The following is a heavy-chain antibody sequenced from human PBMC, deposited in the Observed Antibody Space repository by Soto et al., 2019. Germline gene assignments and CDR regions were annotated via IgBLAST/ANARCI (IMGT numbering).Heavy chain of an antibody. CDR3: ARGRYSSGWYFDY. V-gene: IGHV3-33*01. D-gene: IGHD6-19*01. J-gene: IGHJ4*02. Sequence: GGSLRLSCAASGFTFSSYGMHWVRQAPGKGLEWVAVIWYDGSNKYYADSVKGRFTISRDNSKNTLYLQMNSLRAEDTAVYYCARGRYSSGWYFDYWGQGTLVTVSS. CDR1: GFTFSSYG. CDR2: IWYDGSNK.